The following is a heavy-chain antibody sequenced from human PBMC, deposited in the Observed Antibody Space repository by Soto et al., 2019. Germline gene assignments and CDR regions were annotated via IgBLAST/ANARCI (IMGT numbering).Heavy chain of an antibody. CDR1: GYIRGSHY. Sequence: AAVKVSCKASGYIRGSHYMNWVRQAPGQGLEWMGIINPSGGSTTYAQKFQGRVTMTRDTSTSTVYMELSSLTSVDTDMYYCARSYCGGDCPNNWFDPWG. CDR2: INPSGGST. CDR3: ARSYCGGDCPNNWFDP. J-gene: IGHJ5*02. V-gene: IGHV1-46*01. D-gene: IGHD2-21*02.